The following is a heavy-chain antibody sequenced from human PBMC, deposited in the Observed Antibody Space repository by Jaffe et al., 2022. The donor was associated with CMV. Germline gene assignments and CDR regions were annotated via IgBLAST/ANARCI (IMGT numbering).Heavy chain of an antibody. CDR1: GYSFTDYY. D-gene: IGHD3-22*01. Sequence: QVQLVQSGAEVKKPGASVRVSCKASGYSFTDYYIYWVRQAPGQGLEWMGWFYPHSGGSGYAQNFRGRVTLTRDTSINTAYMELSSLTFDDTAVYYCARDGIGVDPDLDYWGQGTLVTVSS. J-gene: IGHJ4*02. CDR2: FYPHSGGS. V-gene: IGHV1-2*02. CDR3: ARDGIGVDPDLDY.